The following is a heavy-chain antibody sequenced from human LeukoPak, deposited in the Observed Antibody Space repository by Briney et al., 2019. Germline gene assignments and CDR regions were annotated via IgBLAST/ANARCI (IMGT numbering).Heavy chain of an antibody. CDR1: GGSISSSNW. V-gene: IGHV4-4*02. J-gene: IGHJ4*02. CDR3: HYDSSGYGIAFDY. D-gene: IGHD3-22*01. Sequence: SSETLSLTCAVSGGSISSSNWWSWVRPPSGKGLEWIGEIYHSGSTNYNPSLKSRVTISVDKSKNQFSLRLSSVTAADTAVYYCHYDSSGYGIAFDYWGQGTLVTVSS. CDR2: IYHSGST.